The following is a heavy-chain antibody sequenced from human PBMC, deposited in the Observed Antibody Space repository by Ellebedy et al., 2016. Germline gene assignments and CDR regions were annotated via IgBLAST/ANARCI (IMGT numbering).Heavy chain of an antibody. Sequence: GESLKISCAASRFSFSGYTMNWVRQAPGKGLEWLASISSGATYMFYADSVKGRFTISRDNAKNSVYLQMNSLRPEDSAVYYCARRVGLDYWGQGTLVTVSS. CDR1: RFSFSGYT. J-gene: IGHJ4*02. D-gene: IGHD1-26*01. CDR2: ISSGATYM. CDR3: ARRVGLDY. V-gene: IGHV3-21*04.